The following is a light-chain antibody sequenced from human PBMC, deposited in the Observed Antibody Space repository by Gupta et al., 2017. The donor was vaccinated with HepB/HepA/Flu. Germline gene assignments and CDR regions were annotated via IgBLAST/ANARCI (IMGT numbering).Light chain of an antibody. Sequence: EIVLTQSPGTLSLSPGERATLSCRASQSVSSNYLAWYQQQPAQAPRLLIYGASSRATRIPDRFSGSGSGTDFTLTSSRLEPEDFAVYYCQQYGSSPWTFGQGTKVEIK. CDR3: QQYGSSPWT. CDR2: GAS. CDR1: QSVSSNY. V-gene: IGKV3-20*01. J-gene: IGKJ1*01.